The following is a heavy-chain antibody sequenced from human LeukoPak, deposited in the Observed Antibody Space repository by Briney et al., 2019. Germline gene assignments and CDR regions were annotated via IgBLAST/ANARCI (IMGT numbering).Heavy chain of an antibody. CDR2: ISYDGSNK. V-gene: IGHV3-30-3*01. CDR1: GFTFSSYA. J-gene: IGHJ4*02. CDR3: AREAVAGYYFDY. D-gene: IGHD6-19*01. Sequence: PGGSLRLSCAASGFTFSSYAMHWVRQAPGKGLEWVAVISYDGSNKYYADSVKGRFTISRDNSKNTLYLQMNSLRAEDTAVYYCAREAVAGYYFDYWGQGTLVTVPS.